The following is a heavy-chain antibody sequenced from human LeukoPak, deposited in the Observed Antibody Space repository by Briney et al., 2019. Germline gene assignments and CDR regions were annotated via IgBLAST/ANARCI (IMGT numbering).Heavy chain of an antibody. CDR1: GYTFTSYA. CDR2: INAGNGNT. D-gene: IGHD4-11*01. CDR3: ARGHSNYVNGMDV. V-gene: IGHV1-3*01. J-gene: IGHJ6*02. Sequence: ASVKVSCKASGYTFTSYAMHWVRQAPGQRLEWMGWINAGNGNTKYSQKFQGRVTMTTDTSTSTAYMELRSLRSDDTAVYYCARGHSNYVNGMDVWGQGTTVTVSS.